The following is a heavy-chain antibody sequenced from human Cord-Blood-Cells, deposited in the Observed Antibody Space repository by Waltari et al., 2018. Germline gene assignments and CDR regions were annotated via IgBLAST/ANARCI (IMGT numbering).Heavy chain of an antibody. Sequence: QVQLVKSGAEVKKPGASVKVSCKASGYTFTGYYMHWVRQAPGQGLEWMGWINPNSGGTNYAQKFQGRVTMTRDTSISTAYMELSRLRSDDTAVYDCARVKSIAARLAFDIWGQGTMVTVSS. J-gene: IGHJ3*02. CDR2: INPNSGGT. CDR1: GYTFTGYY. CDR3: ARVKSIAARLAFDI. D-gene: IGHD6-6*01. V-gene: IGHV1-2*02.